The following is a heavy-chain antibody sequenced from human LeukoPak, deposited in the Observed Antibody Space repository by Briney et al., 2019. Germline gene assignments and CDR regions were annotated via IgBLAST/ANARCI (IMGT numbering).Heavy chain of an antibody. D-gene: IGHD3-10*02. Sequence: GGSLRLSCAASGFTFSNYEMNWVRQAPGKGLEWVSYITSSGGHIFYADSVKGRFTMSRDNAKNSLYLQMNSLRAEDTAVYYCAELGITMIGGVWGKGTTVTISS. CDR2: ITSSGGHI. J-gene: IGHJ6*04. V-gene: IGHV3-48*03. CDR1: GFTFSNYE. CDR3: AELGITMIGGV.